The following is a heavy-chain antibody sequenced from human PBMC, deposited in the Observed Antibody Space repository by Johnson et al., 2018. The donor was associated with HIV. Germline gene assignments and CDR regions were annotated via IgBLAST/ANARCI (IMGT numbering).Heavy chain of an antibody. CDR2: INGNGGST. D-gene: IGHD2-15*01. Sequence: VQLVESGGDVVQPGRSLRLSCAAPGFTFRSYAMHWVRPAPGKVLEWVSGINGNGGSTDYADSVKGRFTISRDNAKNSLFLQMNSLRAEDTALYSCARVGVDDAFDFWGQGTMVTVSS. CDR3: ARVGVDDAFDF. V-gene: IGHV3-20*04. J-gene: IGHJ3*01. CDR1: GFTFRSYA.